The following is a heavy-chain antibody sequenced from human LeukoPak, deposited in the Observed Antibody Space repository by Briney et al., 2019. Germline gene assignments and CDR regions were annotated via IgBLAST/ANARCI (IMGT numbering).Heavy chain of an antibody. J-gene: IGHJ4*02. CDR1: GFTFSSYA. V-gene: IGHV3-30*04. CDR2: ISYDGSNK. CDR3: ASAAVTKYYFDY. D-gene: IGHD4-11*01. Sequence: GGSLRLSCAASGFTFSSYAMHWVRQAPGKGLEWVAVISYDGSNKYYADSVKGRFTISRDNSKNTLYLQMNSLRAEDTAVYYCASAAVTKYYFDYWGQGTLVTVSS.